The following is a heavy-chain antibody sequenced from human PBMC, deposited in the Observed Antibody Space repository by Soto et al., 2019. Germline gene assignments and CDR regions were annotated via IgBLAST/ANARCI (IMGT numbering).Heavy chain of an antibody. V-gene: IGHV3-30*18. CDR1: GFTFSSYG. CDR3: AKDSPNWNHLDY. D-gene: IGHD1-20*01. J-gene: IGHJ4*02. CDR2: ISYDGSNK. Sequence: QPGGSLRLSCAASGFTFSSYGIHWVRQAPGKGLEWVAVISYDGSNKYYADSVKGRFTISRDNSKNTLYLQMNSLRAEDTAVYYCAKDSPNWNHLDYWGQGTLVTVSS.